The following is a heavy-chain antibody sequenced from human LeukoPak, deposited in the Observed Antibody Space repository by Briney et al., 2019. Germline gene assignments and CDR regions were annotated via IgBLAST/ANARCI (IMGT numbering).Heavy chain of an antibody. CDR2: IIPTLGIA. CDR1: GGTFSNDA. CDR3: ARDSHYSAAPSDY. Sequence: SVKVSCKASGGTFSNDAISWVRQAPGQGLDWMGRIIPTLGIAKYAQKFQGRVTITADSSTSTAYMELRSLRSEDTAVYYCARDSHYSAAPSDYWGQGNLVTVSS. V-gene: IGHV1-69*04. D-gene: IGHD2-21*01. J-gene: IGHJ4*02.